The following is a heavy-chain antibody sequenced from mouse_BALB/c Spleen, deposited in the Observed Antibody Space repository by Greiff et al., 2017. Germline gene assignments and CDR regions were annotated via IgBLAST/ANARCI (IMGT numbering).Heavy chain of an antibody. D-gene: IGHD2-1*01. V-gene: IGHV3-2*02. CDR1: GYSITSDYA. J-gene: IGHJ2*01. Sequence: VQLQQSGPGLVKPSQSLSLTCTVTGYSITSDYAWTWIRQFPGNKLEWMGSISYSGSTSYNPSLKSRVSITRDTSKNQFFLPLNSVTTEDTATYYCAREMAYDGNYGYFDYGGQGNTRT. CDR3: AREMAYDGNYGYFDY. CDR2: ISYSGST.